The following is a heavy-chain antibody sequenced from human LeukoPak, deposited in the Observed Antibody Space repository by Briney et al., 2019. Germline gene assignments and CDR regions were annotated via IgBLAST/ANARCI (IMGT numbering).Heavy chain of an antibody. Sequence: GGSLRLSCAASGFTFRSFEMQWVRQAPGKGLEWVSYIGSSGSPIYYADSVKGRFTISRDNARNSLSLQMNSLRAEDTAVYYCAREGDSVIGSVDYWGQGTLVTVSS. CDR1: GFTFRSFE. CDR2: IGSSGSPI. J-gene: IGHJ4*02. V-gene: IGHV3-48*03. CDR3: AREGDSVIGSVDY. D-gene: IGHD3-22*01.